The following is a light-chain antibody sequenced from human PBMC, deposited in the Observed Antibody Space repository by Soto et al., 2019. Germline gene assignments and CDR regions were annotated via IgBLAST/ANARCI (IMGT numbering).Light chain of an antibody. CDR3: QNGGSSPFT. CDR2: GAC. Sequence: EIVLTQSPGTLSLSPGERATLSCRASQSVTSSYLAWYQQKPGQAPRLLIYGACSRATGIPDRFSGSGCATDFTITISRLEAEDFAVYYCQNGGSSPFTFGPGTKVDIK. V-gene: IGKV3-20*01. J-gene: IGKJ3*01. CDR1: QSVTSSY.